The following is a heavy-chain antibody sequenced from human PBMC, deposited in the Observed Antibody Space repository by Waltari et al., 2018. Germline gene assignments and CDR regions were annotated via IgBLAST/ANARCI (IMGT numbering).Heavy chain of an antibody. Sequence: QVQLQELGPGLVKSSGTLSLTCSVSGANMDSTYCWRWLRQPPGKGPEWIGQVHYSGRINYNPSLESRVTISGDTSKNQFSLTLTSATAADTAVYYCASDRGRGIYLDSWGPGIMVTVSP. V-gene: IGHV4-4*02. CDR1: GANMDSTYC. J-gene: IGHJ4*02. CDR3: ASDRGRGIYLDS. CDR2: VHYSGRI. D-gene: IGHD2-15*01.